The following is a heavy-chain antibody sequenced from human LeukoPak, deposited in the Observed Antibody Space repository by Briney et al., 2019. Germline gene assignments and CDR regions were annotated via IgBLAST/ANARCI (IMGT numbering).Heavy chain of an antibody. Sequence: GGSLRLSCAASGFTFSSYSMNWVRQAPGKGLEWVSYISDTSSAIYYADSVKGRFTISRDNAKNSLYLQMNSLRAEDTAVYYCARDFPRSHYYYGMDVWGQGTTVTVSS. CDR3: ARDFPRSHYYYGMDV. J-gene: IGHJ6*02. CDR2: ISDTSSAI. CDR1: GFTFSSYS. V-gene: IGHV3-48*04.